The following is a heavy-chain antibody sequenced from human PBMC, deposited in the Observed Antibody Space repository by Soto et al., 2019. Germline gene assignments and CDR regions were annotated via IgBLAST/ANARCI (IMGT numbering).Heavy chain of an antibody. CDR1: GFTFSNYP. CDR2: ISGSGGST. D-gene: IGHD3-10*01. CDR3: ARAPPIRWQQPKTLAASHELFSGYFDF. V-gene: IGHV3-23*01. J-gene: IGHJ4*02. Sequence: PGGSLRLSCAASGFTFSNYPVSWVRQAPGKGLEWVSAISGSGGSTYYADSVKGRFTISRDNSKNTLYLQVNSLRAEDTAMYFCARAPPIRWQQPKTLAASHELFSGYFDFSGQISLVTFSS.